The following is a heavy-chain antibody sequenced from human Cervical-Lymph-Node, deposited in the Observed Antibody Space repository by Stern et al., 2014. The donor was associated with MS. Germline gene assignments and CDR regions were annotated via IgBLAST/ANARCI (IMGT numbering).Heavy chain of an antibody. CDR2: IIPVFDTV. CDR1: GDTFRTYA. Sequence: VQLVQSGSEVKKPGSSVKVSCKASGDTFRTYAFSWVRQAPGQGLEWMGGIIPVFDTVDYAQKFRGRVTITADESTTTAYMEVRSLTSEDTAVYYCARGGRSSSYFCPDYWGQGTLVTVSS. CDR3: ARGGRSSSYFCPDY. V-gene: IGHV1-69*13. D-gene: IGHD6-13*01. J-gene: IGHJ4*02.